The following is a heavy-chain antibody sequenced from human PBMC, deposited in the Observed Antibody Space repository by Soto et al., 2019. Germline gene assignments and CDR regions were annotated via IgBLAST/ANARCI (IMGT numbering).Heavy chain of an antibody. D-gene: IGHD3-22*01. CDR2: ISAYNGNT. CDR1: GYTFTSYG. J-gene: IGHJ4*02. V-gene: IGHV1-18*01. CDR3: ARVHPENYYDSSGSSDY. Sequence: GASVKVSCKASGYTFTSYGISWVRQAPGQGLEWMGWISAYNGNTNYAQKLQGRVTMTTDTSTSTAYMELRSLRSDDTAVYYCARVHPENYYDSSGSSDYWGQGTLVTVSS.